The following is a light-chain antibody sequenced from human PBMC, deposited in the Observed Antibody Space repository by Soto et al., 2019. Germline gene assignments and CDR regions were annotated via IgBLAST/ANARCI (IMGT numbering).Light chain of an antibody. CDR3: SSYAGRTLYV. V-gene: IGLV2-8*01. CDR2: EVT. Sequence: QSALTQPASVSGSPGQSIAISCTGSSSDIGIYKYVSWYQQHPGKVPKLIIYEVTKRPSGVPDRFSGSKSGNTASLTVSGLQAEDEADYYCSSYAGRTLYVFGTGTKVTVL. J-gene: IGLJ1*01. CDR1: SSDIGIYKY.